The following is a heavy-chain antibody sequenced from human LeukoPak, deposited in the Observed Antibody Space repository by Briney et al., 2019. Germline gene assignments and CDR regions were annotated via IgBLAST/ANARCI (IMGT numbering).Heavy chain of an antibody. J-gene: IGHJ4*02. Sequence: ASVKVSCKASGYTFTSYGISWVRQAPGQGLEWMGWISAYNGNTNYAQKLQGRVTMTTDTSTSTAYMELRSLRSDDTAVYYCAKDAAGYYGSGSPFDYWGQGTLVTVSS. CDR2: ISAYNGNT. V-gene: IGHV1-18*01. CDR3: AKDAAGYYGSGSPFDY. D-gene: IGHD3-10*01. CDR1: GYTFTSYG.